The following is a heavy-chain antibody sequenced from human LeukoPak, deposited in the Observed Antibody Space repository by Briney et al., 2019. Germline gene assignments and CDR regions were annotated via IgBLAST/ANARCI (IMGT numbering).Heavy chain of an antibody. Sequence: ASETLSLTCAVYGGSFSGYYWSWIRQPPGKGLEWIGEINHSGSTNYNPSLKSRVTISVDTPKNQFSLKLSSVTAADTAVYYCARTYYDFWSGYSDWFDPWGQGTLVTVSS. D-gene: IGHD3-3*01. CDR2: INHSGST. V-gene: IGHV4-34*01. J-gene: IGHJ5*02. CDR1: GGSFSGYY. CDR3: ARTYYDFWSGYSDWFDP.